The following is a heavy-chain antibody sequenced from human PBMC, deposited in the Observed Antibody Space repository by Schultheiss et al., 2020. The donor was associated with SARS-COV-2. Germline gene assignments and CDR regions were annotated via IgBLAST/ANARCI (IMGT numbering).Heavy chain of an antibody. J-gene: IGHJ5*02. D-gene: IGHD1-14*01. V-gene: IGHV4-34*01. CDR2: INHSGST. CDR3: ARVYHWFDP. Sequence: GSLRLSCAASGFTFSSYWMHWVRQAPGKGLEWIGEINHSGSTNYNPSLKSRVTISVDTSKNQFSLKLSSVTAADTAVYYCARVYHWFDPWGQGTLVTVSS. CDR1: GFTFSSYW.